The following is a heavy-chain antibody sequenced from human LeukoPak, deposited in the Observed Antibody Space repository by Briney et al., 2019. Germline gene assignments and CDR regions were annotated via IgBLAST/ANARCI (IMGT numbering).Heavy chain of an antibody. CDR1: GGSISSSNW. D-gene: IGHD2-2*01. CDR2: IYHSGST. J-gene: IGHJ5*02. CDR3: ARGFIVVVPAANWFDP. V-gene: IGHV4-4*02. Sequence: SETLSLTCAVSGGSISSSNWWSWVRQPPGKGLEWIGEIYHSGSTNYNPSLKSRVTISVDKSKSQFSLKLSSVTAADTAVYYCARGFIVVVPAANWFDPWGQGTLVTVSS.